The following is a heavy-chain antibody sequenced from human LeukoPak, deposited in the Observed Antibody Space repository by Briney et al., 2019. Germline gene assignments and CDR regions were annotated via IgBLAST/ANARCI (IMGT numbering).Heavy chain of an antibody. CDR3: ARGVEWLQSSEYFDY. J-gene: IGHJ4*02. D-gene: IGHD5-24*01. CDR1: GGSISSYY. V-gene: IGHV4-59*01. CDR2: IYYSGST. Sequence: SETLSLTCTVSGGSISSYYWSWIRQPPGKGLEWIEYIYYSGSTNYNPSLKSRVTISVDTSKNQFSLKLSSVPAADTAVYYCARGVEWLQSSEYFDYWGQGTLVTVSS.